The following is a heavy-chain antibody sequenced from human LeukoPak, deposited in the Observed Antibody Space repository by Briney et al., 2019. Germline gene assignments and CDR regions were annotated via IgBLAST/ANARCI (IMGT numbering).Heavy chain of an antibody. J-gene: IGHJ4*02. CDR2: INPSGGST. Sequence: GASVKVSCKASGYTFTSYYMHWVRQAPGQGLEWMGIINPSGGSTSYAQKFQGRVTMTRDTSISTAYMELSRLRSDDTAVYYCAKDHMVWVYWGQGTLVTVSS. CDR3: AKDHMVWVY. D-gene: IGHD1-14*01. V-gene: IGHV1-46*01. CDR1: GYTFTSYY.